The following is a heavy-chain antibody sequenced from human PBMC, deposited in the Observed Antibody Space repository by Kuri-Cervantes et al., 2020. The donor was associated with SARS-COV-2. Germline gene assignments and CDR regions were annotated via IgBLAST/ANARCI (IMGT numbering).Heavy chain of an antibody. CDR1: GFIFSGYW. V-gene: IGHV3-7*03. CDR3: AKEGCSGGSCYQDYGMDV. D-gene: IGHD2-15*01. CDR2: IKPDGSEK. Sequence: LSLTCVASGFIFSGYWMSWVRQAPGKGLECVANIKPDGSEKYYVDSVKGRFTISRDNAKNSLYLQMNSLRAEDTALYYCAKEGCSGGSCYQDYGMDVWGQGTTVTVSS. J-gene: IGHJ6*02.